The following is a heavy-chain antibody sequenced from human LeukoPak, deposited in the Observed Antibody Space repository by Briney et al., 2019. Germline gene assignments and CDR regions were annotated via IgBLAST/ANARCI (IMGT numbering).Heavy chain of an antibody. CDR2: VSANGAAT. CDR3: TRVGYIDEGIDY. CDR1: GFTFSDYW. V-gene: IGHV3-23*01. D-gene: IGHD5-24*01. Sequence: PGGSLRLSCAAAGFTFSDYWMSWVRQAPGKGLEWVSAVSANGAATYYTDSVKGRFTISRDNAKNSLYLQMNSLRAEDTAIYYCTRVGYIDEGIDYWGQGTLVTVSS. J-gene: IGHJ4*02.